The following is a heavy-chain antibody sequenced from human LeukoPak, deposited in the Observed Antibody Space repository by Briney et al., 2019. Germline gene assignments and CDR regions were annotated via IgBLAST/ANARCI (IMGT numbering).Heavy chain of an antibody. V-gene: IGHV3-64*01. D-gene: IGHD3-22*01. CDR3: ARGPLYDSSGYATIDY. CDR2: ISSNGGST. J-gene: IGHJ4*02. Sequence: RSGGSLRLSCAASGFTFSSYAMHWVRQAPGKGLEYVSAISSNGGSTYYANSVKGRFTISRDNSKNTLYLQMGSLRAEDMAVYYCARGPLYDSSGYATIDYWGQGTLVTVSS. CDR1: GFTFSSYA.